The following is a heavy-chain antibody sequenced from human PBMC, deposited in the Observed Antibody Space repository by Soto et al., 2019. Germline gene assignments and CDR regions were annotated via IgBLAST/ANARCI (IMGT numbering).Heavy chain of an antibody. CDR3: ARTIAVAGLWFAS. Sequence: SETLSLTCTVSGGSISSYYWSWIRQPPGKGLEWIGYIYYSGSTNYNPSLKSRVTISVDTSKNQFSLKLSSVTAADTAVYYCARTIAVAGLWFASWCQGTLLTVS. CDR1: GGSISSYY. D-gene: IGHD6-19*01. J-gene: IGHJ5*01. CDR2: IYYSGST. V-gene: IGHV4-59*01.